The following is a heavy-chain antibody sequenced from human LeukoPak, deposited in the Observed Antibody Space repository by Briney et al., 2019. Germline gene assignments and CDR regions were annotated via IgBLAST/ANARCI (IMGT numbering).Heavy chain of an antibody. CDR2: IKQDGSEK. V-gene: IGHV3-7*01. CDR3: ARERGFIVATIGYDAFDI. CDR1: EFVLRSFD. D-gene: IGHD5-12*01. Sequence: GGSLRLSCTPSEFVLRSFDMHWVRQAPGKGLEWVANIKQDGSEKYYVDSVKGRFTISRDNAKNSLYLQMNSLRAEDTAVYYCARERGFIVATIGYDAFDIWGQGTMVTVSS. J-gene: IGHJ3*02.